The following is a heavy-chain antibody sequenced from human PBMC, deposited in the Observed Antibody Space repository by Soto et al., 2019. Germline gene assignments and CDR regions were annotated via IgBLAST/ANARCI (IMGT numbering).Heavy chain of an antibody. CDR3: ARDPAP. CDR1: GASISSGGYS. CDR2: IYHSGIT. Sequence: TLSLTCVVSGASISSGGYSWSWIRQPPGKGLEWIGYIYHSGITYYNPSLRSRVTISVDTSKNQFSLKLTSVTAADTAVYCCARDPAPWGQGTLVTVSS. V-gene: IGHV4-30-2*01. J-gene: IGHJ5*02.